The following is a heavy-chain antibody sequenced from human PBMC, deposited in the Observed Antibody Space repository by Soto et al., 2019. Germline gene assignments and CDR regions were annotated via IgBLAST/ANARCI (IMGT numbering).Heavy chain of an antibody. D-gene: IGHD3-3*01. CDR3: ARDSSRIYDFWSGYGPFYYYYGMDV. CDR1: GYTFTSYY. Sequence: GASVKVSCKASGYTFTSYYMHWVRQAPGQGLEWMGIINPSGGSTSYAQKFQGRVTMTRDTSTSTVYMELSSLRSEDTAVYYCARDSSRIYDFWSGYGPFYYYYGMDVWGQGTTVTVS. J-gene: IGHJ6*02. V-gene: IGHV1-46*01. CDR2: INPSGGST.